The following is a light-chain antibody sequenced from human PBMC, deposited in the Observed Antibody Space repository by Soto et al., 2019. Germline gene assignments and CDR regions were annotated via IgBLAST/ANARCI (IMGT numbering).Light chain of an antibody. CDR2: GAS. V-gene: IGKV3-15*01. CDR3: QQYLTWPGT. Sequence: VMTQSPATLSVSPGERATLSCRACRSVDSNLAWYQQQPNQAPRLPIYGASIRADGIPARFTGSGSGTEFTLTIDSLQYEDFALYYCQQYLTWPGTFGQGTKVDI. J-gene: IGKJ1*01. CDR1: RSVDSN.